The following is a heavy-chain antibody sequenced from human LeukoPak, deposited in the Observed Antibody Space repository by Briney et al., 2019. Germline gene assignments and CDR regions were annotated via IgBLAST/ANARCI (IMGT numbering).Heavy chain of an antibody. CDR2: IYYSGST. CDR3: ARSPAAMHAFDI. V-gene: IGHV4-31*02. J-gene: IGHJ3*02. D-gene: IGHD2-2*01. CDR1: GFTFSSYAMH. Sequence: LRLSCAASGFTFSSYAMHWVRQHPGKGLEWIGYIYYSGSTYYNPSLKSRVTISVDTSKNQFSLKLSSVTAADTAVYYCARSPAAMHAFDIWGQGTMVTVSS.